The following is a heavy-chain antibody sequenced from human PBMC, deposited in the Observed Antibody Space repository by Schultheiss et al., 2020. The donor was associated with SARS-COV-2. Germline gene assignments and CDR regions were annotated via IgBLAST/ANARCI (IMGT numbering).Heavy chain of an antibody. CDR3: ARPNSSWKNYYYYMDV. V-gene: IGHV3-11*04. Sequence: GGSLRLSCAASGFTVSSNYMSWVRQAPGKGLEWVSYISTSGGTKYYADSVKGRFTISRDNAKNSLYLQMNSLRAEDTAVYYCARPNSSWKNYYYYMDVWGKGTTVTVSS. D-gene: IGHD6-19*01. CDR1: GFTVSSNY. CDR2: ISTSGGTK. J-gene: IGHJ6*03.